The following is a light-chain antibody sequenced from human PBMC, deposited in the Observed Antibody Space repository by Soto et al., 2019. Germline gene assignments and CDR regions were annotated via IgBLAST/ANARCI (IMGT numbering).Light chain of an antibody. J-gene: IGKJ2*01. V-gene: IGKV1-5*03. CDR2: KAS. CDR1: QSISSW. CDR3: QQYNSYPMYT. Sequence: DIQMTQSPSTLSASVGDRVTITCRASQSISSWLAWYQQKPGKAPKLLIYKASSLESGVPSRFSGSGSGTEFTLPISSLQPDDFGTYYCQQYNSYPMYTFGQGTKLEIK.